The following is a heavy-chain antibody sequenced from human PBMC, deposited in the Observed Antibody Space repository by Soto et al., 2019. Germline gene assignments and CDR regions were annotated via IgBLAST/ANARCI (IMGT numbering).Heavy chain of an antibody. Sequence: DVQVLESGGGLVQPGGSLRLSCAASGFTFSNYGMSWVRQAPGKGLEWVSSISNSGGSTYYADSVKGRFTISRDTSKNTLYLQMDSLRVEDTAIYYCAKTPNQIPMIRGVGYFAYWGQGTLVTVSS. J-gene: IGHJ4*02. V-gene: IGHV3-23*01. D-gene: IGHD3-10*01. CDR2: ISNSGGST. CDR3: AKTPNQIPMIRGVGYFAY. CDR1: GFTFSNYG.